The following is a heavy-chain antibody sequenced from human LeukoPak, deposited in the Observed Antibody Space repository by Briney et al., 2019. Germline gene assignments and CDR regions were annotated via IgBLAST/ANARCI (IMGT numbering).Heavy chain of an antibody. CDR1: GFTFSSYS. CDR2: ISSSSSYI. D-gene: IGHD1-1*01. CDR3: ARDLNEYDAFDI. J-gene: IGHJ3*02. V-gene: IGHV3-21*01. Sequence: PGGSLRLSCAASGFTFSSYSMNWVRQAPGKGLEWVSPISSSSSYIYYADSVKGRFTISRDKAKNSLYLQMNSLRAEDTAVYYCARDLNEYDAFDIWGQGTMVTVSS.